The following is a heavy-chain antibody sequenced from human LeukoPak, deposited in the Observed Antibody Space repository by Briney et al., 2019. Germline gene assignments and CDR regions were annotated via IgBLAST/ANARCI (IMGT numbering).Heavy chain of an antibody. V-gene: IGHV4-34*01. Sequence: SETPAPTCAVYGGAFSGYYWSWIRQPPGKGLEWIGGINHSGSTNYNPSLKSRVTISVDTSKNQFSLKLSSVTAADTAVYYCARGRIAARSGRNYYYYGMDVWGQGTTVTVSS. CDR1: GGAFSGYY. CDR2: INHSGST. CDR3: ARGRIAARSGRNYYYYGMDV. J-gene: IGHJ6*02. D-gene: IGHD6-6*01.